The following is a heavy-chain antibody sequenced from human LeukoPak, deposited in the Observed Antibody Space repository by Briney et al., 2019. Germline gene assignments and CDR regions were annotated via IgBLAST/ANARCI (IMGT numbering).Heavy chain of an antibody. J-gene: IGHJ3*02. V-gene: IGHV3-30-3*01. CDR1: GFTFSSYA. D-gene: IGHD2-15*01. CDR2: ISYDGSNK. CDR3: ARDGDIVVVVAATENAFDI. Sequence: PGGSLRLSCAASGFTFSSYAMHWVCQAPGKGLEWVAVISYDGSNKYYADSVKGRFTISRDNPKNTLYLQMNSLRAEDTAVYYCARDGDIVVVVAATENAFDIWGQGTMVTVSS.